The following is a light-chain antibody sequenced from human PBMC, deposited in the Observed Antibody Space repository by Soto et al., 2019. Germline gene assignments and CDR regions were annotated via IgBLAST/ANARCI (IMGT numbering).Light chain of an antibody. J-gene: IGKJ1*01. CDR2: DAS. V-gene: IGKV1-5*01. CDR3: QQCYMGWT. Sequence: DIHMTHSPSTLSASVLYRFTITSRSSQSIGRFLAWYQHQPGKAPKLLIYDASTLESGVPSRFSGTGSGTEFTFSITILHPEDFGTYYCQQCYMGWTFGQGTKVDIK. CDR1: QSIGRF.